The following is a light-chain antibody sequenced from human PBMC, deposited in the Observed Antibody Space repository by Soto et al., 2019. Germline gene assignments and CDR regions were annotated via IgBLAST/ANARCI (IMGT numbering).Light chain of an antibody. CDR1: QGVNNW. CDR2: TVS. J-gene: IGKJ4*01. Sequence: GDRVTITCRASQGVNNWLAWYQQKPGEAPKLLIYTVSTLNSGVPSRFSGSGSGTVFTLTISSLQPEDCATYYCQQANTFPLTFGGGTKVEIK. CDR3: QQANTFPLT. V-gene: IGKV1-12*01.